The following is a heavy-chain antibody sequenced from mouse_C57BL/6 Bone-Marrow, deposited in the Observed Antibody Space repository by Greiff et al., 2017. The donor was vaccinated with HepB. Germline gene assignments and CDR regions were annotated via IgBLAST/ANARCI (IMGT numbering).Heavy chain of an antibody. CDR3: TRGYYGPYYYAMDY. D-gene: IGHD1-1*01. J-gene: IGHJ4*01. CDR2: IDPETGGT. Sequence: QVQLQQSGAELVRPGASVTLSCKASGYTFTDYEMHWVKQTPVHGLEWIGAIDPETGGTAYNQKFKGKAILTADKSSSTAYMEHRSLTSEDSAVYYCTRGYYGPYYYAMDYWGQGTSVTVSS. CDR1: GYTFTDYE. V-gene: IGHV1-15*01.